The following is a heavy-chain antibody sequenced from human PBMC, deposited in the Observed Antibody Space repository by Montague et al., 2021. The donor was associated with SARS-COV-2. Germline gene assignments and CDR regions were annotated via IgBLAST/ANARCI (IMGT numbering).Heavy chain of an antibody. Sequence: SLRLSCAASGFTFGDYAMHWVRQTPGKGLEWVSGISWNSGSRRYADSVKGRFTTYRDNAKNSLYLQMNSLRTEDTAFYYCAKDYYFGAFDIRGQGTMVTVSS. V-gene: IGHV3-9*01. J-gene: IGHJ3*02. CDR1: GFTFGDYA. CDR2: ISWNSGSR. D-gene: IGHD3-10*01. CDR3: AKDYYFGAFDI.